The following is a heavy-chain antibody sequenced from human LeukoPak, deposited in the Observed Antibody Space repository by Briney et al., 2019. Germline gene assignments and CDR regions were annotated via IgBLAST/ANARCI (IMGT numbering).Heavy chain of an antibody. J-gene: IGHJ4*02. CDR1: GYTFTDYY. D-gene: IGHD4-23*01. CDR3: ARSLIDGGAYYFDY. Sequence: ASVKVSCKASGYTFTDYYMHWVRQAPGQGLEWMGWINPNSGVTKDAQKFQGRVTMTRDTSISTAYMERSRLRSDDTAVYYCARSLIDGGAYYFDYWGQGTLVTVSS. V-gene: IGHV1-2*02. CDR2: INPNSGVT.